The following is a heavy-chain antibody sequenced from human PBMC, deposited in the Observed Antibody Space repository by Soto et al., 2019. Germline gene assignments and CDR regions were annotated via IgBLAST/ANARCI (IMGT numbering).Heavy chain of an antibody. V-gene: IGHV4-59*01. CDR2: IYYSGST. J-gene: IGHJ5*02. Sequence: PSETLSLTCTVSVGSISSYYWSWIRQPPGKGLEWIGYIYYSGSTNYNPSLKSRVTISVDTSKNQFSLKLSSVTAADTAVYYCARVVRSSGNWFDPWGQGTLVTVSS. CDR3: ARVVRSSGNWFDP. CDR1: VGSISSYY. D-gene: IGHD6-13*01.